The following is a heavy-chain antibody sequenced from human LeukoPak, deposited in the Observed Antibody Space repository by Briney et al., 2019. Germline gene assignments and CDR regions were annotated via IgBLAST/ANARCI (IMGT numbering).Heavy chain of an antibody. CDR3: ARDRWYNWNQTVTTSTPNNWYFDL. Sequence: GASVKVSCKASGYTFTCYYMHWVRQAPGQGLEWMGRINPNSGGTNYAQKFQGRVTMTRDTSISTAYMELSRLRSDDTAVYYCARDRWYNWNQTVTTSTPNNWYFDLWGRGTLVTVSS. CDR1: GYTFTCYY. D-gene: IGHD1-20*01. J-gene: IGHJ2*01. CDR2: INPNSGGT. V-gene: IGHV1-2*06.